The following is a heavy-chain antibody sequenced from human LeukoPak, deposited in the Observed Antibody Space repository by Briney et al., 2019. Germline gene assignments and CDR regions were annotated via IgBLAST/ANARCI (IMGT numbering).Heavy chain of an antibody. V-gene: IGHV1-18*01. CDR1: GYTFTSYG. CDR3: ARGGRTTTAN. Sequence: WASVKVSCTASGYTFTSYGISWVRQAPGQGLEWMGWISAYNGNTNYAQKFQGRVTMTRNTSISTAYMELSSLRSEDTAVYYCARGGRTTTANWGQGTLVTVSS. J-gene: IGHJ4*02. CDR2: ISAYNGNT. D-gene: IGHD4-17*01.